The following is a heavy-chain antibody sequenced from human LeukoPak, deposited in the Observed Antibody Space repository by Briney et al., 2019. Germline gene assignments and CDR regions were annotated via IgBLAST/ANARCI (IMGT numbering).Heavy chain of an antibody. V-gene: IGHV3-23*01. CDR1: GFTFSRYA. D-gene: IGHD4-23*01. CDR2: ISTEGSRT. J-gene: IGHJ3*02. CDR3: VQDGALGYGGETAFDI. Sequence: GGSLRLSCVASGFTFSRYAMDWVRQAPGKGLEWVSAISTEGSRTFYADSVKGRFTLSRDNSQNTLYLQMNSLRAEDTAVYYCVQDGALGYGGETAFDIWGQGTMVTVSS.